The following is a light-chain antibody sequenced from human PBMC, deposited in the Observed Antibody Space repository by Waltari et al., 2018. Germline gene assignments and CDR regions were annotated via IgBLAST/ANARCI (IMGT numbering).Light chain of an antibody. J-gene: IGKJ4*01. CDR3: QQSYSTPLT. CDR1: QSISSY. Sequence: DIQMPQSPSYLSASVGDRVAITCRASQSISSYLNWYQQKPGKAPKLLIYAASSLQSGVPSRFSGSGSGTDFTLTISSLQPEDFATYSCQQSYSTPLTFGGGTKVEIK. V-gene: IGKV1-39*01. CDR2: AAS.